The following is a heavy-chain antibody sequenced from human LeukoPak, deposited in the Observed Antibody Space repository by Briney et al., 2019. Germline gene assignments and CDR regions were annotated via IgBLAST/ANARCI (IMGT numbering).Heavy chain of an antibody. Sequence: NPSQTLSLTCTVSNGSISSGDYYWSWLRQPPGKGLEWIGYTYYSGSTYYNPSLKSRVTISIDTSKNQSSLKLRSVTAADTAVYYCARPYYYDSRIDPWGQGTLVTVSS. CDR2: TYYSGST. CDR3: ARPYYYDSRIDP. CDR1: NGSISSGDYY. D-gene: IGHD3-22*01. J-gene: IGHJ5*02. V-gene: IGHV4-30-4*01.